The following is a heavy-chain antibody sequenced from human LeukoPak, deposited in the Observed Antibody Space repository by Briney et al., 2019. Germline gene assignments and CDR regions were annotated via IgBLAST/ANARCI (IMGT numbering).Heavy chain of an antibody. Sequence: GGSLRLSCAASGFTFSDYYMSWIRQAPGKGLEWVSYISSSGSTIYYADSGKGRFTISRDNAKNSLYLQMNSLRAEDTAVYYCARDREDTAMAYWGQGTLVTVSS. CDR1: GFTFSDYY. D-gene: IGHD5-18*01. CDR3: ARDREDTAMAY. V-gene: IGHV3-11*04. CDR2: ISSSGSTI. J-gene: IGHJ4*02.